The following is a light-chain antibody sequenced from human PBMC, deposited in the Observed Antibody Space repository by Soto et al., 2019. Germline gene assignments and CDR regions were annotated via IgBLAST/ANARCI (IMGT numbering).Light chain of an antibody. CDR3: QKYNSAPWT. J-gene: IGKJ1*01. V-gene: IGKV1-27*01. CDR1: RGINND. CDR2: AAS. Sequence: DIQMTQSPSSLSASVGDRVTITCRASRGINNDLAWYQQKPGKGPSLLIYAASTLHSGVLSRFSGSGSGTDFTLTISSLQPEDVATYFCQKYNSAPWTFGQGTKVEIK.